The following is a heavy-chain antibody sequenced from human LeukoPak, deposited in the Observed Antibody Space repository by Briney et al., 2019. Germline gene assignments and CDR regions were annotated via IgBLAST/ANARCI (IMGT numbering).Heavy chain of an antibody. Sequence: GGSLRLSCAASGFSLSNYDMSWVRQAPGRGLEWVSSLSGSGSSTYYADSVKGRFTISRDRSTNTLYVQMNSLRAEDTAVYYCARDPGYDYGLDYWGQGSLVIVSS. CDR2: LSGSGSST. CDR3: ARDPGYDYGLDY. CDR1: GFSLSNYD. V-gene: IGHV3-23*01. J-gene: IGHJ4*02. D-gene: IGHD5-18*01.